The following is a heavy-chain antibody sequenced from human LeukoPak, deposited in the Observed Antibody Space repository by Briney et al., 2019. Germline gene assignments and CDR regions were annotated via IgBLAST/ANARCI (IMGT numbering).Heavy chain of an antibody. J-gene: IGHJ4*02. CDR3: AESVDFWSGYQFNS. CDR2: LHYTGST. D-gene: IGHD3-3*01. CDR1: GGSISNYY. V-gene: IGHV4-59*01. Sequence: SETLSLTCTVSGGSISNYYWNWIRQPPGKGLEWIGYLHYTGSTTYNPSLKSRVTISVDMSKNQFSLNLSSVTAADSAVYHCAESVDFWSGYQFNSWGQGTLVTVSS.